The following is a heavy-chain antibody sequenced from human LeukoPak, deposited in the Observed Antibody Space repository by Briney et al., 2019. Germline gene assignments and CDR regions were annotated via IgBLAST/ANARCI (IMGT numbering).Heavy chain of an antibody. CDR2: ISSSSSYI. D-gene: IGHD5-12*01. J-gene: IGHJ4*02. Sequence: GGSLRLSYAASGSTFSSYSMNWVRQAPGKGLEWVSSISSSSSYIYYADSVKGRFTISRDNAKNSLYLQMNSLRAEDTAVYYCARVYQWLLDYWGQGTLVTVSS. CDR1: GSTFSSYS. V-gene: IGHV3-21*01. CDR3: ARVYQWLLDY.